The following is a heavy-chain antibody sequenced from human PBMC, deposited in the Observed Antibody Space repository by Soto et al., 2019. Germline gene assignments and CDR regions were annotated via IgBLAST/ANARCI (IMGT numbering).Heavy chain of an antibody. J-gene: IGHJ4*02. Sequence: QVQLQESGPGLVKPSQTLSLTCTVSGGSISSGGYYWSWIRQHPGKGLEWIGYIYYSGSTYYNPSLKSRVTPXVXTXXTQFSLKRGSVTAADTAVYYCAGLYSGSPGGTLRYWGQGTLVTVSS. CDR2: IYYSGST. CDR3: AGLYSGSPGGTLRY. D-gene: IGHD1-26*01. V-gene: IGHV4-31*03. CDR1: GGSISSGGYY.